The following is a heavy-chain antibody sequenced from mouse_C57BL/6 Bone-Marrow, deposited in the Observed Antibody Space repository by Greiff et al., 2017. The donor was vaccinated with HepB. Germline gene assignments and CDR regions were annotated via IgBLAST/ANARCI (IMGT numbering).Heavy chain of an antibody. J-gene: IGHJ3*01. CDR3: ARDGSSGYLPY. CDR1: GYTFTSYW. D-gene: IGHD3-2*02. CDR2: IHPNSGST. Sequence: QVQLKQPGAELVKPGASVKLSCKASGYTFTSYWMHWVKQRPGQGLEWIGMIHPNSGSTNYNEKFKSKATLTVDKSSSTAYMQLSSLTSEDSAVYYCARDGSSGYLPYWGQGTLVTVSA. V-gene: IGHV1-64*01.